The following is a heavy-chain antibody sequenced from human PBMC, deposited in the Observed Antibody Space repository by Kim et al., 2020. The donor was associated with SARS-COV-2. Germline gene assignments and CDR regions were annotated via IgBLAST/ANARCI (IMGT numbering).Heavy chain of an antibody. CDR3: ARGRSSGWERRYYYYYGMDV. V-gene: IGHV4-34*01. CDR1: GGSFSGYY. J-gene: IGHJ6*02. Sequence: SETLSLTCAVYGGSFSGYYWSWIRQPPGKGLEWIGEINHSGSTNYNPSLKSRVTISVDTSKNQFSLKLSSVTAADTAVYYCARGRSSGWERRYYYYYGMDVWGQGTTVTVSS. CDR2: INHSGST. D-gene: IGHD6-19*01.